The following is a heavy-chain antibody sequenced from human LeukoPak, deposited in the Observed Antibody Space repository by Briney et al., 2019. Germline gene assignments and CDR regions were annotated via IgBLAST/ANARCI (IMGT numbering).Heavy chain of an antibody. CDR3: VRHNAARAFDI. CDR2: VSDDGSTT. D-gene: IGHD1-1*01. Sequence: GGSLRLSCATSGFTFSTFWMHWVRQAPGKGLVWVSRVSDDGSTTTYADSVKGRFTISRDNAKNTLYLQMNSLRPEDTAVYYCVRHNAARAFDIWGQGTMVIVSS. V-gene: IGHV3-74*03. CDR1: GFTFSTFW. J-gene: IGHJ3*02.